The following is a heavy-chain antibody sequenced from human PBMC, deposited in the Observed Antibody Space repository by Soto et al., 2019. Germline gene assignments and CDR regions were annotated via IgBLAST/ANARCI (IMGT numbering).Heavy chain of an antibody. CDR1: GGSISGGGCS. D-gene: IGHD3-10*01. J-gene: IGHJ4*02. CDR2: ILHTGGT. CDR3: ARLQFGEGFDY. Sequence: PSETLSLTCAVSGGSISGGGCSWSWIRQPPGKGLEWIGYILHTGGTQYNPSLKSRVSMSVDKSKNQFSLHLTSVTAADTAVYYCARLQFGEGFDYWGQGALVTVYS. V-gene: IGHV4-30-2*01.